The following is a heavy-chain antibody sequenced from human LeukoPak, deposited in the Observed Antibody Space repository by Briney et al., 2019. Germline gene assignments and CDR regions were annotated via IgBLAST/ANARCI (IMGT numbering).Heavy chain of an antibody. CDR2: IYYSGST. J-gene: IGHJ4*02. D-gene: IGHD1-7*01. Sequence: SETLSLTCTVSGGSISSYYWSWIRQPPGKGLEWIGYIYYSGSTNYNPSLKSRVTISVDTSKNQFSLKLSSVTAADTAVYYCARGSRNWNYGVLDYWGQGTLVTVSS. CDR1: GGSISSYY. CDR3: ARGSRNWNYGVLDY. V-gene: IGHV4-59*08.